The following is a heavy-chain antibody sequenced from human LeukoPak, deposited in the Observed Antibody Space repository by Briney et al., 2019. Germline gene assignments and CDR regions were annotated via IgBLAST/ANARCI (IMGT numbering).Heavy chain of an antibody. CDR1: GFPFSSYG. V-gene: IGHV3-30*02. D-gene: IGHD2-21*01. CDR3: AKDLNTVVMQYFDS. CDR2: IRYGGKTE. J-gene: IGHJ4*02. Sequence: PGGSLRLSCTVPGFPFSSYGRPWVRRTPGRGLGGVAFIRYGGKTEYYADSVKGRFTIAREDSHSTVHLHMKDLRPDDAAVYFCAKDLNTVVMQYFDSWGQGTLVSVSS.